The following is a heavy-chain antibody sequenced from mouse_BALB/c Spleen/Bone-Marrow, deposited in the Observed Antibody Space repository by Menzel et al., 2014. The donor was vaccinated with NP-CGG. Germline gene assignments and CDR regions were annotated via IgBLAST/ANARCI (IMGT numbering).Heavy chain of an antibody. J-gene: IGHJ3*01. CDR3: AREGFAY. CDR2: IRRDGST. CDR1: GTSLTSYG. V-gene: IGHV2-6-1*01. Sequence: VKLVESGPDLVAPSQSLSITGTISGTSLTSYGVHWVRQPPGKGLERLEVIRRDGSTTYNSAPKSRLSISKDNSKRQVFLKMNSLQTDDTAMYYCAREGFAYWGQGTLVPVSA.